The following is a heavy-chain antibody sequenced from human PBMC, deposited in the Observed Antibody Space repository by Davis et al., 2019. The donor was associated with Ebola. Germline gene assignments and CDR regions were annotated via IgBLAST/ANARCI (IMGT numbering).Heavy chain of an antibody. CDR3: ASFGQLVESYHFDY. V-gene: IGHV1-18*04. J-gene: IGHJ4*02. CDR1: GYTFTNYG. CDR2: INPHNGNT. D-gene: IGHD1-1*01. Sequence: ASVKVSCKASGYTFTNYGITWVRQAPGQGLEWMGWINPHNGNTNYAQNVQGRVTMTTDTSTSAAYMEVGSLRSDGTAVYYCASFGQLVESYHFDYWGQGTLVTVSS.